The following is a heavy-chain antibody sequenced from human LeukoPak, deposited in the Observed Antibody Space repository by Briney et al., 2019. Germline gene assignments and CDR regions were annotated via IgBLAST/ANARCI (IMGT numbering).Heavy chain of an antibody. Sequence: SETLSLTCTVSGHLISSGYYWSWVRQPPGKGLEWIANIYHSGSTYYNPSLKSRVAVSVDTSKNQFSLKLTSVAAADTAVYYCARESGETIVKHGRYYYYYYMDVWGKGTPVTVSS. V-gene: IGHV4-38-2*02. D-gene: IGHD2/OR15-2a*01. CDR2: IYHSGST. J-gene: IGHJ6*03. CDR1: GHLISSGYY. CDR3: ARESGETIVKHGRYYYYYYMDV.